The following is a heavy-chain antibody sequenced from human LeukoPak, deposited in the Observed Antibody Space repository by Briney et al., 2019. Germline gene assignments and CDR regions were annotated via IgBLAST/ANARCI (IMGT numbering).Heavy chain of an antibody. D-gene: IGHD5-12*01. CDR1: GGSISSSSDY. CDR3: ARVDIVATIHFDY. CDR2: IYYSGTT. Sequence: SETLSLTCTVSGGSISSSSDYWGWIRQPPGKGLEWIGSIYYSGTTYYHPSLKSRLTISVDTSKNQFSLKLSSVTAADTAVYYCARVDIVATIHFDYWGQGTLVTVSS. J-gene: IGHJ4*02. V-gene: IGHV4-39*07.